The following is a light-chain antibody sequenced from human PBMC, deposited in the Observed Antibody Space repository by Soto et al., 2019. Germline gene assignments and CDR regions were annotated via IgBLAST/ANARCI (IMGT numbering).Light chain of an antibody. V-gene: IGLV2-14*01. CDR3: SSYTGSSTPYV. CDR2: EVS. J-gene: IGLJ1*01. Sequence: QYALTQPASVSESPGQSITISCTGPSSDVGGYNSVSWYQQHPGKDPKLLIYEVSNRPLGVSNRFSGSKSGNTASLTISGLQADDEADYYCSSYTGSSTPYVFGTGTKLTVL. CDR1: SSDVGGYNS.